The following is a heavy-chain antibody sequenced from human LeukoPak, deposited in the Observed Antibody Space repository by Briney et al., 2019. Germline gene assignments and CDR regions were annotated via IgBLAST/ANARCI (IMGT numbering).Heavy chain of an antibody. CDR3: ARVPYQVSIFGVVIIVWFDP. Sequence: TLSLTCAVSGGSISSGDYYWSWIRQPPGKGLEWIGYIYYSGSTYYNPSLKSRVTISVDTSKNQFSLKLSSVTAADTAVYYCARVPYQVSIFGVVIIVWFDPWGQGTLVTVSS. CDR2: IYYSGST. CDR1: GGSISSGDYY. J-gene: IGHJ5*02. V-gene: IGHV4-30-4*08. D-gene: IGHD3-3*01.